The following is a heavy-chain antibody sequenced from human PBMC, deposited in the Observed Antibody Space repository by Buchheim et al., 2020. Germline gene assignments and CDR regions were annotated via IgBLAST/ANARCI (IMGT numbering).Heavy chain of an antibody. D-gene: IGHD2-2*01. Sequence: QVQLVQSGAEVKKPGASVKVSCKASGYTFTGYYMHWVRQAPGQGLEWMGRINPNSGGTNYAQKFQGRVTMTRDTSISTAYMELSRLRSEDTAVYYCAREGLHSYCISTSCYSGHFDYWGQGTL. V-gene: IGHV1-2*06. CDR2: INPNSGGT. J-gene: IGHJ4*02. CDR3: AREGLHSYCISTSCYSGHFDY. CDR1: GYTFTGYY.